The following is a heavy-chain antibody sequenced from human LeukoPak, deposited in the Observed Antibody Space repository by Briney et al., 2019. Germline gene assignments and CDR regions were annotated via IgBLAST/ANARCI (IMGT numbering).Heavy chain of an antibody. CDR2: ISGSGGST. D-gene: IGHD3-22*01. CDR3: AKAKNYYDSSGYYADY. CDR1: GFTFSSYA. V-gene: IGHV3-23*01. J-gene: IGHJ4*02. Sequence: GGSLRLSCAASGFTFSSYAMSWVRQAPGKGLEWVSAISGSGGSTYYADSVKGRFTISRDNSKNTLYLQMNSLSAEDTAVYYCAKAKNYYDSSGYYADYWGQGTLVTVSS.